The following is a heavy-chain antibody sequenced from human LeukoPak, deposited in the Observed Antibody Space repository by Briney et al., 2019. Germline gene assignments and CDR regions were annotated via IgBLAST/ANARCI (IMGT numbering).Heavy chain of an antibody. J-gene: IGHJ5*02. D-gene: IGHD3-10*01. Sequence: GSLRLSCAASGFTFSSYSMNWVRQAPGKGLEWVSYISSSSSTMYYADSVKSRFTISRDNAENSLYLQMNSLRAEDTAVYYCASWNFGNWFDPWGQGTLVTVSS. CDR1: GFTFSSYS. CDR3: ASWNFGNWFDP. CDR2: ISSSSSTM. V-gene: IGHV3-48*01.